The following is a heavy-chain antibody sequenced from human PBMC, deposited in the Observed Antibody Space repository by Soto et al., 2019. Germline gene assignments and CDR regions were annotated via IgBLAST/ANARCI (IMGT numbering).Heavy chain of an antibody. CDR1: GFTFSSYA. CDR3: AKDRVDYYDSSGYYYSDFDI. J-gene: IGHJ3*02. D-gene: IGHD3-22*01. Sequence: GGSLRLSCAASGFTFSSYAMSWVRQAPGKGLEWVSAISGSGGSTYYADSVKGRFTISRDNSKNTLYLQMNSLRAEETAVYYCAKDRVDYYDSSGYYYSDFDIWGQGTMVTVSS. CDR2: ISGSGGST. V-gene: IGHV3-23*01.